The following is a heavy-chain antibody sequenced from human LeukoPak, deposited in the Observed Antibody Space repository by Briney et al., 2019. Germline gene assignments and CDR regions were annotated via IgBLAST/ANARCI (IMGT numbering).Heavy chain of an antibody. J-gene: IGHJ6*03. V-gene: IGHV7-4-1*02. CDR1: GYTFTSYA. CDR3: ARDRVGQQLVGRNYYYYYMDV. CDR2: INTNTGIP. Sequence: ASVKVSCKASGYTFTSYAMNWVRQAPGQGLEWVGWINTNTGIPTYAQGFTGRFVFSLDTSVSTAYLQISSLKAEDTAVYYCARDRVGQQLVGRNYYYYYMDVWGKGTTVTISS. D-gene: IGHD6-13*01.